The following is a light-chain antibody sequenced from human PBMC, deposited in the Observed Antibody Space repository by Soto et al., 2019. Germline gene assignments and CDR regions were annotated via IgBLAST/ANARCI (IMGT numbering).Light chain of an antibody. V-gene: IGKV1-9*01. Sequence: DIQLTQSPSFLSASVGDRVTITCRASQGIINYLSWYQQKPGKAPNLLIYAASTLQGGVPSRFSGSGSGTAFTLTISSLQPEDFATYYCQQLTSNPLTFVGGTKVEIK. CDR1: QGIINY. J-gene: IGKJ4*01. CDR3: QQLTSNPLT. CDR2: AAS.